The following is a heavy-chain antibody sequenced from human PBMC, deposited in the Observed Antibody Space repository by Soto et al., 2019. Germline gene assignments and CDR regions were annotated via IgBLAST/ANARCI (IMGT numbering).Heavy chain of an antibody. CDR2: IYWIGNT. CDR3: VSDGVVVEEPTPGGVTQFDS. D-gene: IGHD2-15*01. J-gene: IGHJ5*01. V-gene: IGHV4-4*02. Sequence: QVQLQESGPGLVKPSETLSLTCAVSGASFSQTHWWRWVRQPPGKGLEWMGEIYWIGNTNYNPSPKIRVSISFDHSKNQCSLNLRSVTDADTAVYYGVSDGVVVEEPTPGGVTQFDSWGQGTLVSVSS. CDR1: GASFSQTHW.